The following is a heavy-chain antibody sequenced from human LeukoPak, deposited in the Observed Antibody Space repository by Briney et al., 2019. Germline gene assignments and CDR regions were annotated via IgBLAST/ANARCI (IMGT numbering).Heavy chain of an antibody. CDR1: GGSISSSNW. J-gene: IGHJ3*02. V-gene: IGHV4-4*02. D-gene: IGHD2-2*01. CDR2: IYHSGST. CDR3: ASWAAREGYCSSTSCYAFDI. Sequence: SGTLSLTCAVSGGSISSSNWWSWVRQPPGKGLEWIGEIYHSGSTNYNPSLKSRVTISVDKSKNQFSLKLSSVTAADTAVYYCASWAAREGYCSSTSCYAFDIWGQGTMVTVSS.